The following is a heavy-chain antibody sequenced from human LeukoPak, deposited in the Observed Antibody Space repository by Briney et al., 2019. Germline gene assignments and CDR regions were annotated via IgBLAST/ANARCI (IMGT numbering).Heavy chain of an antibody. Sequence: SETLSLTCTVSGGSISSSSYYWGWIRQPPGKGLEWIGTIYDSGSTYYNPSLKSRVTISVDTSKNQLSLKLTSMTAADTAVYYCARELGATVVNYGMDVWGQGTTVTVSS. CDR1: GGSISSSSYY. CDR2: IYDSGST. D-gene: IGHD4-23*01. J-gene: IGHJ6*02. V-gene: IGHV4-39*07. CDR3: ARELGATVVNYGMDV.